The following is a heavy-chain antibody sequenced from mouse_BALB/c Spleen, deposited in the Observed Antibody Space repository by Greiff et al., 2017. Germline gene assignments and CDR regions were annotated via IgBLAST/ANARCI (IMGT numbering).Heavy chain of an antibody. CDR1: GYTFTSYT. CDR3: ARGAGRDYYAMDY. V-gene: IGHV1-4*02. D-gene: IGHD3-3*01. J-gene: IGHJ4*01. Sequence: QVQLKQSAAELARPGASVKMSCKASGYTFTSYTMHWVKQRPGQGLEWIGYINPSSGYTEYNQKFKDKTTLTADKSSSTAYMQLSSLTSEDSAVYYCARGAGRDYYAMDYWGQGTSVTVSS. CDR2: INPSSGYT.